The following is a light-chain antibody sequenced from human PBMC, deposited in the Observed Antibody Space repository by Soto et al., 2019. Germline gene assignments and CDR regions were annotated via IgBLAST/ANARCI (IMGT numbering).Light chain of an antibody. CDR3: QQYDNLPIT. CDR2: GAS. Sequence: DIQMTQSPSSVSASVGDRVTITCQASQDISKYLNWYQQKPGKAPKSLIYGASNLETGVPSRFSGSGSGTSFTFTISSLQPEDIATYYCQQYDNLPITLGQGTRLEI. J-gene: IGKJ5*01. V-gene: IGKV1-33*01. CDR1: QDISKY.